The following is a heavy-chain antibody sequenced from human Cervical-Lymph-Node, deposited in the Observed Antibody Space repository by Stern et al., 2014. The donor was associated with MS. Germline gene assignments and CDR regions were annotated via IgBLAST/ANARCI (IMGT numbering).Heavy chain of an antibody. CDR2: IIPIFGTT. Sequence: MQLVESGAEVKKPGSSVKVSCKASGGTFSNYGINWVRQAPGQGLEWMGRIIPIFGTTNYPQKFQGRVTITADKSTSTVYMELSSLRSEDTAVYYCARGRHYYDSSGYYYDLPYYFDYWGQGALVTVSS. CDR3: ARGRHYYDSSGYYYDLPYYFDY. D-gene: IGHD3-22*01. CDR1: GGTFSNYG. J-gene: IGHJ4*02. V-gene: IGHV1-69*06.